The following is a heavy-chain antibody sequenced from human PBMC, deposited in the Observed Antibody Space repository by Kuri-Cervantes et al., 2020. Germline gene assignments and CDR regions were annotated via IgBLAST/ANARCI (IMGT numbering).Heavy chain of an antibody. J-gene: IGHJ3*02. D-gene: IGHD2-2*01. V-gene: IGHV4-39*07. CDR2: IYYSGST. Sequence: SETLSLTCTVSGGSISSYYWGWIRQPPGKGLEWIGSIYYSGSTYYNPSLKSRVTISVDTSKNQFSLKLSSVTAADTAVYYCASGTTLDIWGQGTMVTVSS. CDR1: GGSISSYY. CDR3: ASGTTLDI.